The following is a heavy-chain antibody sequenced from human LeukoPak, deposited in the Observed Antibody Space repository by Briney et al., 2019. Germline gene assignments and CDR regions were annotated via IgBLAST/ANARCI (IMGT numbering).Heavy chain of an antibody. Sequence: ASVKVSCKASGGTFSRYAISWVRQAPGQGLEWMGRIIPIFGIANYAQKFQGRVTITADKSTSTAYMELSSLRSEDTAVYYCARAGEDIVVVPEWFDPWGQGSLVTVSS. CDR1: GGTFSRYA. V-gene: IGHV1-69*04. CDR3: ARAGEDIVVVPEWFDP. J-gene: IGHJ5*02. CDR2: IIPIFGIA. D-gene: IGHD2-2*01.